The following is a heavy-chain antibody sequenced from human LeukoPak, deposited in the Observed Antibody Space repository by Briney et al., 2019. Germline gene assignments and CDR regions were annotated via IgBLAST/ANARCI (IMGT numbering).Heavy chain of an antibody. CDR2: ISSSGSTI. V-gene: IGHV3-11*01. CDR1: GFTFSDYY. CDR3: ARGDGSSWYSYYFDY. Sequence: PGGSLRLSCAAPGFTFSDYYMSWIRQAPGKGLEWVSYISSSGSTIYYADSVKGRFTISRDNAKNSLYLQMNSLRAEDTAVYYCARGDGSSWYSYYFDYWGQGTLVTVSS. D-gene: IGHD6-13*01. J-gene: IGHJ4*02.